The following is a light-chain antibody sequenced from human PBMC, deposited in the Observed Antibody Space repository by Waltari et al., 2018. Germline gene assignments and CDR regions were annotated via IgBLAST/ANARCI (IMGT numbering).Light chain of an antibody. V-gene: IGKV3-11*01. CDR3: QQRKTWPIT. Sequence: EIVLTQSPATLSLSPGERATLPCRASQSVSSFLAWYQQKRGQAPRLLIYDASTRATGIPARFSGSGSGTDFTLTISSLEPEDFAVYYGQQRKTWPITFGQGTRLEIK. CDR2: DAS. J-gene: IGKJ5*01. CDR1: QSVSSF.